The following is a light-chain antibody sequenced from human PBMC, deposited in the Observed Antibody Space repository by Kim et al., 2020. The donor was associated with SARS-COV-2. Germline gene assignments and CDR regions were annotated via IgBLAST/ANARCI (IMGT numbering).Light chain of an antibody. CDR1: QSVCAA. J-gene: IGKJ4*01. CDR3: QQRSSWTLT. CDR2: DAS. V-gene: IGKV3-11*01. Sequence: LHPGETATPSCGASQSVCAAFAWYQHKLGQAPRLVIYDASNRATGIPARISGSVSKTDFTLTISSLDPEDFAVYYCQQRSSWTLTFGGGTKVDIK.